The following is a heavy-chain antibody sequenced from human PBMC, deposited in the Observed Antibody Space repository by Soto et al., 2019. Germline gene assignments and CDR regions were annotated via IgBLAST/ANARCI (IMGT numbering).Heavy chain of an antibody. V-gene: IGHV4-59*01. Sequence: SETLSLTCTVSGFSISTTYWSWVRQSPGRGLEWIGYVYNSGSTSYNPSLKSQVTISVDTSRNQFSLRLRSVTAADTASYYCARIPYSSASFDYWGQGNLVTVS. J-gene: IGHJ4*02. CDR1: GFSISTTY. CDR2: VYNSGST. D-gene: IGHD6-19*01. CDR3: ARIPYSSASFDY.